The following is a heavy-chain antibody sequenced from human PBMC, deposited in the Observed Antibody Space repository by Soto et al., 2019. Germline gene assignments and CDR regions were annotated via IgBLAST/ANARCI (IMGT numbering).Heavy chain of an antibody. V-gene: IGHV1-2*04. J-gene: IGHJ4*02. D-gene: IGHD2-21*01. CDR3: ARNNTSCYFCFDY. CDR2: INPNSGGT. CDR1: GYTFTGYY. Sequence: ASVKVSCKASGYTFTGYYIHWVRQAPGQGLEWMGWINPNSGGTNYAQKFQGWVTMTRDTSISTAYMELSRLRSDDTAVYYCARNNTSCYFCFDYWVQGTLVTAPQ.